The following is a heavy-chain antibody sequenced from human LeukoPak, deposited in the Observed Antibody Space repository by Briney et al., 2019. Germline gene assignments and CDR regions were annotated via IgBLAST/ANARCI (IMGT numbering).Heavy chain of an antibody. CDR1: GFTFSSYG. J-gene: IGHJ3*02. Sequence: PGGTLRLSCAASGFTFSSYGMSWVRQAPGKGLEWVSAISGSGGSTYYADSVKGRFTISRDNSKNTLYLQMNSLRAEDTAVYYCANRPFDYYGSGDGAFDIWGQGTMVTVSS. D-gene: IGHD3-10*01. CDR2: ISGSGGST. CDR3: ANRPFDYYGSGDGAFDI. V-gene: IGHV3-23*01.